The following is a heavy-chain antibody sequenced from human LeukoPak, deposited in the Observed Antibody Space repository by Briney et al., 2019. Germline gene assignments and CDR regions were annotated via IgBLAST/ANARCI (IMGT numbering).Heavy chain of an antibody. CDR1: GFTFSSYG. Sequence: GGSQRLSCAASGFTFSSYGMHWVRPAPGKGLEWVAFIRYDGSNKYYADSVKGRFTISRDNSKNTLYLQMNSLRAEDTAVYYCAKEGAEGYYGSGSYYFMGYWGQGTLVPSPQ. CDR2: IRYDGSNK. CDR3: AKEGAEGYYGSGSYYFMGY. D-gene: IGHD3-10*01. J-gene: IGHJ4*02. V-gene: IGHV3-30*02.